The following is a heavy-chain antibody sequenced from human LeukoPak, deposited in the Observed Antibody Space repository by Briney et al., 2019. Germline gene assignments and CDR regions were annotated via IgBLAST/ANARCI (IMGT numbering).Heavy chain of an antibody. Sequence: PGGSLRLSCTAAGFTFNNYAMSWVRQAPGKGLEWVSAISGSGGSTYYADSVKGRFTISRDNSKNTLYLQMNSLRAEDTAVYYCAKGYYYGSGSSKPLFFDYWGQGTLVTVSS. J-gene: IGHJ4*02. CDR1: GFTFNNYA. V-gene: IGHV3-23*01. D-gene: IGHD3-10*01. CDR3: AKGYYYGSGSSKPLFFDY. CDR2: ISGSGGST.